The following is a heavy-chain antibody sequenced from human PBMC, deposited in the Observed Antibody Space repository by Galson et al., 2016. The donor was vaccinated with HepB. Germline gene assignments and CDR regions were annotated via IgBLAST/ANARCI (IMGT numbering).Heavy chain of an antibody. Sequence: SLRLSCAASGFTFSSYSLHWVRQRPATGLQWVAFISYEGDVDSYADSVKGRFTISTDTSKNTLFLQMNSLRVDDTGVYYCAKTLPPSKTLYVFDFWGRGTLVTVSS. CDR1: GFTFSSYS. V-gene: IGHV3-30*18. CDR3: AKTLPPSKTLYVFDF. D-gene: IGHD2/OR15-2a*01. CDR2: ISYEGDVD. J-gene: IGHJ3*01.